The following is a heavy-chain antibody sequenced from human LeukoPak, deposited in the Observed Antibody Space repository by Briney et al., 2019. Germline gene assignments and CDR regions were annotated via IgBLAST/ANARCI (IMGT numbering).Heavy chain of an antibody. V-gene: IGHV4-38-2*01. J-gene: IGHJ4*02. CDR2: IYHSGTT. CDR1: GYSISSGYY. CDR3: ATGYSSTWYYFDY. D-gene: IGHD6-13*01. Sequence: SETLSLTCAVSGYSISSGYYWGWIRQPPGKGLEWIGSIYHSGTTYYNPSLKSRVTISVDTSKDQFSLKLASVTAADTAVYYCATGYSSTWYYFDYWGQGTLVTVSS.